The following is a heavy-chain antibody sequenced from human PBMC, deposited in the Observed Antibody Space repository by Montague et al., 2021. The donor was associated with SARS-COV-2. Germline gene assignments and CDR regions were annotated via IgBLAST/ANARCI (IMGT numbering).Heavy chain of an antibody. CDR2: IHHSGST. J-gene: IGHJ4*02. D-gene: IGHD4/OR15-4a*01. CDR3: ASGGYGGWTGYYFDY. CDR1: GGSISSSNW. V-gene: IGHV4-4*02. Sequence: SETLSLTCAVSGGSISSSNWWSWVRQPPGKGLEWIGEIHHSGSTXYNPSLKSRVTMSVDRSKNHFSLRLSSVTAADTAMYYCASGGYGGWTGYYFDYWGQGTLVTVSS.